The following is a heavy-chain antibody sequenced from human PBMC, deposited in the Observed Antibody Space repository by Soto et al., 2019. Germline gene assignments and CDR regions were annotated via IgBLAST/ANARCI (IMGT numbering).Heavy chain of an antibody. V-gene: IGHV3-73*01. Sequence: GGSLRLSCATSGFPFSASALHWVRQASGKGLEWVGRIRSKANTYATAYAASVKGRFTISRDDSKNTAYLQMSSLQTEDTALYYCASSKYYYDSSGYSGYWGQGTLVTVSS. CDR3: ASSKYYYDSSGYSGY. CDR2: IRSKANTYAT. CDR1: GFPFSASA. D-gene: IGHD3-22*01. J-gene: IGHJ4*02.